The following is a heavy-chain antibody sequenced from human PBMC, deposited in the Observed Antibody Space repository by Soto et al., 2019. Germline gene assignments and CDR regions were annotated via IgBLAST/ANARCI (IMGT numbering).Heavy chain of an antibody. Sequence: GSLRLSCAGSGFTFSNYAMSWVRQAPGKGLEWVSAISSAVNTYYADSVKGRFTISRDNSKNTLSLQMNGLRAEDTAVYYCAKQVRDGTSSPYYFDYWGQGTLVTVSS. CDR2: ISSAVNT. CDR1: GFTFSNYA. CDR3: AKQVRDGTSSPYYFDY. J-gene: IGHJ4*02. V-gene: IGHV3-23*01. D-gene: IGHD6-6*01.